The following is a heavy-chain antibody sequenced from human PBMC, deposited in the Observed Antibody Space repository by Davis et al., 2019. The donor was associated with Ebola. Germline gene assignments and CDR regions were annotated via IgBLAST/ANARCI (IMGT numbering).Heavy chain of an antibody. V-gene: IGHV4-39*01. D-gene: IGHD3-3*01. Sequence: MPSETLSLTCTVSGGSISSSSYYWGWIRQPPGKGLEWIGEINHSGSTNYNPSLKSRVTISVDTSKNQFSLKLRSVTAADTAVYYCARFSSSVRSGYYGYFDFWGQGTLVTVSS. CDR3: ARFSSSVRSGYYGYFDF. CDR1: GGSISSSSYY. CDR2: INHSGST. J-gene: IGHJ4*02.